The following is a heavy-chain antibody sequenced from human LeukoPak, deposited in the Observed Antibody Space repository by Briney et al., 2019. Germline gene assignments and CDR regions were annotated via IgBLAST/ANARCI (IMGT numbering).Heavy chain of an antibody. J-gene: IGHJ4*02. V-gene: IGHV3-21*01. Sequence: GGSLRLSCAASGFTFGSYTLNWVRQPPGGGLEWVSSIRENSDDIHYADSVKGRFTISRDNAKNSFYLQMSSLRAEDTAVYYCTSGYWGQGTLVIVSS. CDR3: TSGY. CDR2: IRENSDDI. CDR1: GFTFGSYT.